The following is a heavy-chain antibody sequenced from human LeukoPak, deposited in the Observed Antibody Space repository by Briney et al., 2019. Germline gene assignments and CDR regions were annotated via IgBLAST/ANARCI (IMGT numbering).Heavy chain of an antibody. Sequence: SETLSLTCTVSGGSITTGNYYWGWIRQPPRKGLECIGSITYSGGTYYNPSLGSRVTISVDTSKNQFSLKVSSVTAADTAVYYCARHPNWFDPWGQGTLVTVSS. V-gene: IGHV4-39*01. CDR2: ITYSGGT. CDR3: ARHPNWFDP. CDR1: GGSITTGNYY. J-gene: IGHJ5*02.